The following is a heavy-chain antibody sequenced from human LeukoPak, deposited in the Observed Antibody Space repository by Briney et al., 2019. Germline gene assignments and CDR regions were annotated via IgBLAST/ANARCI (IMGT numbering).Heavy chain of an antibody. D-gene: IGHD3/OR15-3a*01. Sequence: GASVTVSFTSSAYTFTMYYMHWVRQAPAQGLERMGIINPSGGSTSYGQKFQGRVTMTRDTSTRIVYMELSSLRSEDTAVYYCARWGASGLALIYYYGMDVWGQGTTVTVSS. CDR3: ARWGASGLALIYYYGMDV. J-gene: IGHJ6*02. CDR2: INPSGGST. CDR1: AYTFTMYY. V-gene: IGHV1-46*01.